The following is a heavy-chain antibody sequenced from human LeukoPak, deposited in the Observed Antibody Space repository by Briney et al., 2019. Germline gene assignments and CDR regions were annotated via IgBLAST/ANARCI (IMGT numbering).Heavy chain of an antibody. CDR1: GGSFSGYY. V-gene: IGHV4-34*01. J-gene: IGHJ4*02. CDR3: ATPAGPYGDYDY. D-gene: IGHD4-17*01. CDR2: INHSGST. Sequence: PSETLSLTCAVYGGSFSGYYWSWIRQPPGKGLEWIGEINHSGSTNYNPSLKSRVTISVDTSKNQFSLKLSSVTAADTAVYYCATPAGPYGDYDYWGQGTLVTVSS.